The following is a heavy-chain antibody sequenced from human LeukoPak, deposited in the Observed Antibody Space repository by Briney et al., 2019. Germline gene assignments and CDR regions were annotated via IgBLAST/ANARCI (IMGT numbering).Heavy chain of an antibody. CDR1: GGSISSYY. D-gene: IGHD6-6*01. Sequence: SETLSLTCTVSGGSISSYYWSWIRQPPGKGLEWIGYIYYSGSTNYNPSLKSRVTISVDTSKNQFSLKLSSVTAADTAVYYCARDYSSSDAFDIWGQGTMVTVSS. CDR3: ARDYSSSDAFDI. V-gene: IGHV4-59*01. CDR2: IYYSGST. J-gene: IGHJ3*02.